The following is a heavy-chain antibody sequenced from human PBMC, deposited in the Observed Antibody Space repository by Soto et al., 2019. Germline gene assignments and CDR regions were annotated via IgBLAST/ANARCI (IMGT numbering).Heavy chain of an antibody. V-gene: IGHV1-3*01. Sequence: ASVKVSCKASGYTFTSYAMHWVRQAPGQRLEWMGWINAGNGNTKYSQKFQSRVTITRDTSASTAYMELSSLRSEDTAVYYCARGRASLNTMVRGVIATLIDYWGQGTLVTVSS. D-gene: IGHD3-10*01. J-gene: IGHJ4*02. CDR1: GYTFTSYA. CDR3: ARGRASLNTMVRGVIATLIDY. CDR2: INAGNGNT.